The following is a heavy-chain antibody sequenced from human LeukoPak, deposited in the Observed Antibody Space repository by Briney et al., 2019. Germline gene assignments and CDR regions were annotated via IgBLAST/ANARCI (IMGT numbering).Heavy chain of an antibody. J-gene: IGHJ4*02. V-gene: IGHV3-23*01. CDR2: ISGSGGST. CDR1: GFTFSSYS. Sequence: PGGSLRLSCAASGFTFSSYSMNWVRQAPGKGLEWVSAISGSGGSTYYADSVKGRFTISRDNSKNTLYLQMNSLRAEDTAVYYCAKSGVEMATITRNFDYWGQGTLVTVSS. D-gene: IGHD5-24*01. CDR3: AKSGVEMATITRNFDY.